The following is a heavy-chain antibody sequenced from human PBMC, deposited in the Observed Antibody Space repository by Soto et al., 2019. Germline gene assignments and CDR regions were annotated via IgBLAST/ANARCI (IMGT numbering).Heavy chain of an antibody. CDR2: IYYSGST. J-gene: IGHJ4*02. CDR1: GGSLSNYY. D-gene: IGHD6-19*01. V-gene: IGHV4-59*08. CDR3: ARSPGRGSGWYDY. Sequence: SETLSLTCPLSGGSLSNYYWGWVRPPPGKGLEWIGYIYYSGSTNYNPSLKSRVTISVDTSKNQFSLKLSSVTAADTAVYYCARSPGRGSGWYDYWGQGTLVTVSS.